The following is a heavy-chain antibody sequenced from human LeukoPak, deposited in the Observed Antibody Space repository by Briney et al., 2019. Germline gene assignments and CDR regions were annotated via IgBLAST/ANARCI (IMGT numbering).Heavy chain of an antibody. J-gene: IGHJ4*02. CDR3: ARDSTYWYDSGSSGPHYFDY. CDR1: GFIFSNYA. V-gene: IGHV3-30*01. Sequence: GRSPRLSCAASGFIFSNYAMHWVRQAPGKGLEWVALISSDGSKTYHADSVKGRFSISRDDSKNTLYLQLNSLRAEDTSVYYCARDSTYWYDSGSSGPHYFDYWGQGTLVTVSS. D-gene: IGHD3-10*01. CDR2: ISSDGSKT.